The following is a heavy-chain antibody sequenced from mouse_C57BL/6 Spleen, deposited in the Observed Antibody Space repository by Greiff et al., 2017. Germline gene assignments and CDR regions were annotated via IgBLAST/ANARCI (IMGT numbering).Heavy chain of an antibody. CDR3: ATNYYGSSLFDY. CDR2: IYPGSGST. CDR1: GYTFTSYW. V-gene: IGHV1-55*01. Sequence: QVQLQQPGAELVKPGASVKMSCKASGYTFTSYWITWVKQRPGQGLEWIGDIYPGSGSTNYNEKFKSKATLTVDTSSSTAYMQLSSLTSEDSAVYYGATNYYGSSLFDYWGQGTTLTVSS. J-gene: IGHJ2*01. D-gene: IGHD1-1*01.